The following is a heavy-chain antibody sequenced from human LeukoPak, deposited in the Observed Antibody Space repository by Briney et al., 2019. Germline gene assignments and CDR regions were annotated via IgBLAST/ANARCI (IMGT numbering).Heavy chain of an antibody. D-gene: IGHD3-10*01. V-gene: IGHV1-58*02. CDR2: IVVGSGNT. CDR1: GFTFTSSA. J-gene: IGHJ6*03. Sequence: SVKVSCKASGFTFTSSAMQWVRQARGQRLEWIGWIVVGSGNTNYAQKFQERVTITRDMSTSTAYMELSSLRSEDTAVYYCAGEALHSTMVRGYYYYMDVWGKGTTVTVSS. CDR3: AGEALHSTMVRGYYYYMDV.